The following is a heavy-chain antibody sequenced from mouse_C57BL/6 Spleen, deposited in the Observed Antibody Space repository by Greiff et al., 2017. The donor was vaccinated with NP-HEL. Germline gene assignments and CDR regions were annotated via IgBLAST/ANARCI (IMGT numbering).Heavy chain of an antibody. CDR1: GFTFSSYA. D-gene: IGHD2-4*01. CDR2: ISDGGSYT. CDR3: ARGYDSKYYYAMDY. J-gene: IGHJ4*01. V-gene: IGHV5-4*03. Sequence: EVKLVESGGGLVKPGGSLKLSCAASGFTFSSYAMSWVRQTPEKRLEWVATISDGGSYTYYPDNVKGRFTISRDNAKNNLYLQMSHLKSEDTAMYYCARGYDSKYYYAMDYWGQGTSVTVSS.